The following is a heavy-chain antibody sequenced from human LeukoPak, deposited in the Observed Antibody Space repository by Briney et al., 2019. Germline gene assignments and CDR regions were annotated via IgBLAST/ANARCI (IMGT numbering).Heavy chain of an antibody. CDR3: ARGEYGSGGFDY. J-gene: IGHJ4*02. V-gene: IGHV4-59*01. CDR1: GGSISSYY. CDR2: IYYSGST. D-gene: IGHD3-10*01. Sequence: SETLSLTCTVSGGSISSYYWSWIRQPPGKGLEWIGYIYYSGSTNYNPSLKSRATISVDTSKNQFSLKLSSVTAADTAVYYCARGEYGSGGFDYWGQGTLVTVSS.